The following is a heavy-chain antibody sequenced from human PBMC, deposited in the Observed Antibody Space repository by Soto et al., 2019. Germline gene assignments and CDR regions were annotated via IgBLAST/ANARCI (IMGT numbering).Heavy chain of an antibody. D-gene: IGHD3-10*01. CDR3: ARDASITMVRGVVSSYYYYYMDV. J-gene: IGHJ6*03. Sequence: ASVKVSCKASGYTFTSYYMHWVRQAPGQGLEWMGIINPSGGSTSYAQKFQGRVTMTRDTSTSTVYMELSSLRSEDTAVYYCARDASITMVRGVVSSYYYYYMDVWGKGTTVTVSS. CDR2: INPSGGST. V-gene: IGHV1-46*03. CDR1: GYTFTSYY.